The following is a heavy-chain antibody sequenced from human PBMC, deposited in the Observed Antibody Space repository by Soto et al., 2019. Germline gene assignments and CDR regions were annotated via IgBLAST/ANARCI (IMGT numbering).Heavy chain of an antibody. J-gene: IGHJ4*02. Sequence: GGSLRLSCAASGFTFTDDTMNWVRQAPGKGLEWVAYISSGTKTIYHADSVKGRFTISRDNAKNSLYLQMNSLRAEDTAVYYCARRLDYWGRGTLVTVSS. CDR2: ISSGTKTI. V-gene: IGHV3-48*01. CDR3: ARRLDY. CDR1: GFTFTDDT. D-gene: IGHD2-21*02.